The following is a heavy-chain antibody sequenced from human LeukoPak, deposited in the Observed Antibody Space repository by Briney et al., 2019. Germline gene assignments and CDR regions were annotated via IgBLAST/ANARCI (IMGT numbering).Heavy chain of an antibody. CDR1: GYTFTSYD. Sequence: ASVTVSSTTSGYTFTSYDMNWVRQAAGQGLEWMGWTSPNTGYIYYARKFQGRMTMATNTATRTVYMELSSLRSEDTAVYYCATSRYCSNGVCPFDYWGQGTLVTVSS. CDR3: ATSRYCSNGVCPFDY. CDR2: TSPNTGYI. J-gene: IGHJ4*02. V-gene: IGHV1-8*01. D-gene: IGHD2-8*01.